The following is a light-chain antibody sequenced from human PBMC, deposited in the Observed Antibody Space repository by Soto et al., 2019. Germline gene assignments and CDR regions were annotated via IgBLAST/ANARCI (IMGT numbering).Light chain of an antibody. Sequence: QSVLTQPPSVSEAPGQRVTISCTGTSSDIGAGYDVHWYQQLPGAAPKLLIYSNAIRPSGVPDRFSASKSGTPASLAITGLRAEDEADYYCQSYDSSLTTYVFGTGTKLTVL. CDR3: QSYDSSLTTYV. CDR1: SSDIGAGYD. CDR2: SNA. V-gene: IGLV1-40*01. J-gene: IGLJ1*01.